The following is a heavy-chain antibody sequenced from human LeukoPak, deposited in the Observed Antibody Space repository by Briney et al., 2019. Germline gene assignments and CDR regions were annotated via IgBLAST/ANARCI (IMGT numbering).Heavy chain of an antibody. V-gene: IGHV3-7*01. J-gene: IGHJ4*02. CDR1: GFTFSNYW. CDR2: IKEDGGEK. CDR3: AKDLRSRIAAAGAPDY. D-gene: IGHD6-13*01. Sequence: PGGSLRLSCAASGFTFSNYWMTWVRQAPGTGLEWLANIKEDGGEKYYVDSVRGRFTISRDNAKNSLYLQMNSLRAEDTAVYYCAKDLRSRIAAAGAPDYWGQGTLVTVSS.